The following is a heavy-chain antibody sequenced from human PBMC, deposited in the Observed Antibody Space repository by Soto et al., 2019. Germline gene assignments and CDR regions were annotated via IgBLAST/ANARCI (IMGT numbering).Heavy chain of an antibody. CDR1: GGSFSGYY. J-gene: IGHJ4*02. CDR3: ARVGLKERLWFGELSLAY. Sequence: SETLSLTCAVYGGSFSGYYWSWIRQPPGKGLEWIGEINHSGSTNYNPSLKSRVTISVDTSKNQFSLKLSSVTAADTAVYYCARVGLKERLWFGELSLAYWGQGTLVTVSS. V-gene: IGHV4-34*01. CDR2: INHSGST. D-gene: IGHD3-10*01.